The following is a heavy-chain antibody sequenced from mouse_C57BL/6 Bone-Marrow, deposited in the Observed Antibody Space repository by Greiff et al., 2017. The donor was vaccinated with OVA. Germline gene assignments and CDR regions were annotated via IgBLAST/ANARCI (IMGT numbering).Heavy chain of an antibody. CDR2: IYPGSGST. Sequence: QVQLQQPGAELVKPGASVKMSCKASGYTFTSYWITWVKQRPGQGLEWIGDIYPGSGSTNYNEKFKSKATLTVDISSSTAYMQPSSLPSEDSAVYYCASGEGGGYGSSFAYWGQGTLVTVSA. J-gene: IGHJ3*01. CDR3: ASGEGGGYGSSFAY. CDR1: GYTFTSYW. V-gene: IGHV1-55*01. D-gene: IGHD1-1*01.